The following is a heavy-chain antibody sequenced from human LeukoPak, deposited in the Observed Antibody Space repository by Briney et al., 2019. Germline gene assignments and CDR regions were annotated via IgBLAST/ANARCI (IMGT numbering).Heavy chain of an antibody. V-gene: IGHV1-2*02. CDR2: INPNSGGT. CDR1: GYTFTGYY. Sequence: ASVEVSCKASGYTFTGYYMHWVRQAPGQGLEWMGWINPNSGGTNYAQKFQGRVTMTRDTSISTAYMELSGLRSDDTAVYYCARDSSYCTNGVCYTIDLVADYWGQGTLVTVSS. CDR3: ARDSSYCTNGVCYTIDLVADY. J-gene: IGHJ4*02. D-gene: IGHD2-8*01.